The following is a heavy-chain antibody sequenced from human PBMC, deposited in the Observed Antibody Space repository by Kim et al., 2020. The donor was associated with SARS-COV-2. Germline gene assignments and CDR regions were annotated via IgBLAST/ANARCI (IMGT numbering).Heavy chain of an antibody. CDR3: AKVSGRRGYYYYGMDV. CDR1: GFTFSSYA. D-gene: IGHD3-10*01. J-gene: IGHJ6*02. CDR2: ISGSGGST. V-gene: IGHV3-23*01. Sequence: GGSLRLSCAASGFTFSSYAMSWVRQAPGKGLEWVSAISGSGGSTYYADSVKGRFTISRDNSKNTLYLQMNSLRAEDTAVYYCAKVSGRRGYYYYGMDVWGQGTTVTVSS.